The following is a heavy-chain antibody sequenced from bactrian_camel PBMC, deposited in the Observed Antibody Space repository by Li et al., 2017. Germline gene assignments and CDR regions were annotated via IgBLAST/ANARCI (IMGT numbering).Heavy chain of an antibody. J-gene: IGHJ4*01. V-gene: IGHV3S55*01. CDR1: YTYDGGD. CDR3: ASAAYHSNWARLEKRYYSY. Sequence: HVQLVESGGGLVQAGGSLTLSCGYTYDGGDMAWFRQAPGIEREGVAAISSAGSADYADSVKGRFTISKDNERNTLALQMNSLKPEDSAMYYCASAAYHSNWARLEKRYYSYWGQGTQVTVS. D-gene: IGHD6*01. CDR2: ISSAGSA.